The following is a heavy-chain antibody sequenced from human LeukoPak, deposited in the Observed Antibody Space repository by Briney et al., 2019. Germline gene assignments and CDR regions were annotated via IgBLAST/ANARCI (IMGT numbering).Heavy chain of an antibody. D-gene: IGHD3-10*01. CDR3: AKDLGVRGADYFDY. CDR2: ISGSGDTT. CDR1: GFTFSSYG. V-gene: IGHV3-23*01. Sequence: GGSLRLSCAASGFTFSSYGMSWVRQAPGKGLELVSVISGSGDTTYYADSVKGRFTISRDNSKNTLYLQMNSLRPEDTAVYYCAKDLGVRGADYFDYWGQGSLVTVSS. J-gene: IGHJ4*02.